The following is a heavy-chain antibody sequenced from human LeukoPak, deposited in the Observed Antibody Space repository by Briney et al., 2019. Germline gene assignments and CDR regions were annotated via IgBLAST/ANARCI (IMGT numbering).Heavy chain of an antibody. D-gene: IGHD6-19*01. J-gene: IGHJ4*02. Sequence: GGSLRLSCVASGFIFSDFWMSWVRQAPGKGLEWVANIKQDGSEKYYVDSVKGRFTISRDNAKNTLYLQMNSLRAEDTAVYYCAKELVIAVAGTLGFDYWGQGTLVTVSS. CDR3: AKELVIAVAGTLGFDY. CDR2: IKQDGSEK. CDR1: GFIFSDFW. V-gene: IGHV3-7*03.